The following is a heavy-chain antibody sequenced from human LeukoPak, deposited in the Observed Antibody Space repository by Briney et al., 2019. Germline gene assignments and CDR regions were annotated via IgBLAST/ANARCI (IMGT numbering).Heavy chain of an antibody. V-gene: IGHV4-4*09. CDR3: ARGMATIMANAFDI. CDR2: IYTSGST. J-gene: IGHJ3*02. CDR1: GGSISGYY. D-gene: IGHD5-24*01. Sequence: PSETLSLTCTVSGGSISGYYWSWIRQPPGKGLEWIGYIYTSGSTNYNPSLKSRVTISVDTSKNQFSLKLSSVTAADTAVYYCARGMATIMANAFDIWGQGTMVTVSS.